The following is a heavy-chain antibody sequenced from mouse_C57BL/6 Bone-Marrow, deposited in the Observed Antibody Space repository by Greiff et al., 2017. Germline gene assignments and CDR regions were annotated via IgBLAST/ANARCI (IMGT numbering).Heavy chain of an antibody. Sequence: QVQLQQPGAELVKPGASVKMSCKASGYTFTSYWLTWVKQRPGQGLEWIGDIYPGSGSTNYNEKFTSKATLTVDTSSSTAYMQLSSLTSEDAAVDYCARGAPPVDYWGQGTTLTVSS. CDR2: IYPGSGST. CDR1: GYTFTSYW. J-gene: IGHJ2*01. V-gene: IGHV1-55*01. CDR3: ARGAPPVDY.